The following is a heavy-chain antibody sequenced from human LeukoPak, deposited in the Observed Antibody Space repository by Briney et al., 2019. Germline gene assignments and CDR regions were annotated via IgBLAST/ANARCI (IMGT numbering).Heavy chain of an antibody. CDR1: GGSISSYY. CDR2: IYTTGST. D-gene: IGHD3-22*01. V-gene: IGHV4-4*07. CDR3: ARDPIHYFGSSAYSSDDF. Sequence: SEALSLTCTVSGGSISSYYWSWIRQPAGKGLEWIGRIYTTGSTDYNPSLKSRVTLSVDTSKNQFSLTLRSVTAADTAVYYCARDPIHYFGSSAYSSDDFWGQGTLVTISS. J-gene: IGHJ4*02.